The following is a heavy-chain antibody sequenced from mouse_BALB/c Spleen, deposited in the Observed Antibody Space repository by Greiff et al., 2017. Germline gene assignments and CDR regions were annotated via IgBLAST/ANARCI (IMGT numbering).Heavy chain of an antibody. D-gene: IGHD2-10*01. V-gene: IGHV5-6-5*01. CDR1: GFTFSSYA. CDR3: ARGGAYYGNYYAMDY. CDR2: ISSGGST. J-gene: IGHJ4*01. Sequence: EVKLMESGGGLVKPGGSLKLSCAASGFTFSSYAMSWVRQTPEKRLEWVASISSGGSTYYPDSVKGRFTISRDNARNILYLQMSSLRSEDTAMYYCARGGAYYGNYYAMDYWGQGTSVTVSS.